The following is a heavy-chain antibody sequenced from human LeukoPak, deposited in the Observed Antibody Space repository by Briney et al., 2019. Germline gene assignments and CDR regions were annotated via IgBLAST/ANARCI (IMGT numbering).Heavy chain of an antibody. CDR2: ISSSSSYI. CDR1: GFTFSSYS. D-gene: IGHD3-9*01. J-gene: IGHJ4*02. CDR3: ASSLWVTHHLTD. Sequence: PGGSLRLSCAASGFTFSSYSMNWVRQAPGKGLEWVSSISSSSSYIYYADSVKDRFTISRDNAKNSLYLQMNSLRAEDTAVYYCASSLWVTHHLTDWGQGTLVTVSS. V-gene: IGHV3-21*01.